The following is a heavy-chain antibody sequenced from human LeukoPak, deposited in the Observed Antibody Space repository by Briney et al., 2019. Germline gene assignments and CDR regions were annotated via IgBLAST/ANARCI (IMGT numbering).Heavy chain of an antibody. CDR3: ARRHTHSGYEFDY. CDR1: GYSFTSYW. CDR2: IYPGDSDT. Sequence: GESLKISCEGSGYSFTSYWIGWVRQMPGKGLEWMGIIYPGDSDTRYSPSLQGQVTISADKSISTAYLQWSSLKASDTAMYYCARRHTHSGYEFDYWGQGTLVTVSS. V-gene: IGHV5-51*01. D-gene: IGHD5-12*01. J-gene: IGHJ4*02.